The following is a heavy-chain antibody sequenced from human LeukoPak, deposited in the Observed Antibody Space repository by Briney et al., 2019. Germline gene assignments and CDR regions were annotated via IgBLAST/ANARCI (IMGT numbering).Heavy chain of an antibody. CDR2: INHSGST. CDR1: GFTFSSYA. CDR3: ARPRYSSGWAFDY. D-gene: IGHD6-19*01. V-gene: IGHV4-34*01. Sequence: GSLRLSCAASGFTFSSYAMSWIRQPPGKGLEWIGEINHSGSTNYNPSLKSRVTISVDTSKNQFSLKLSSVTAADTAAYYCARPRYSSGWAFDYWGQGTLVTVSS. J-gene: IGHJ4*02.